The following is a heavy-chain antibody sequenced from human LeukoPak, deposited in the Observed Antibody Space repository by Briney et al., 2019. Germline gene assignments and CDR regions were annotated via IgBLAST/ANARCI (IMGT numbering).Heavy chain of an antibody. J-gene: IGHJ4*02. Sequence: GGSLRLSCAVSGFTFIMHEMTWVRQAPGKGLEWVSAISGNGGATYYADSVRGRFTISRDNSKNALYLQMNSLRAEDTAVYYCAKDRYSGLNTIDYWGQGTLVTVSS. CDR2: ISGNGGAT. CDR1: GFTFIMHE. D-gene: IGHD6-13*01. CDR3: AKDRYSGLNTIDY. V-gene: IGHV3-23*01.